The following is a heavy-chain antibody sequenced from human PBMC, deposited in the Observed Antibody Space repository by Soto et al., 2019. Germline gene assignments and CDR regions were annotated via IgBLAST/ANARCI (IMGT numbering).Heavy chain of an antibody. CDR1: GYTFTGYY. D-gene: IGHD3-10*01. Sequence: QVQLVQSGAEVKKPGASVKVSCKASGYTFTGYYMHWVRQAPGQGLEWMGWINPNSGGTNYAQKFQGRVTMTRDTSISTAYMELSRLRSDDTGVYYCAREVTMVRGVLKGFAYWGQGPLVTVSS. CDR3: AREVTMVRGVLKGFAY. J-gene: IGHJ4*02. CDR2: INPNSGGT. V-gene: IGHV1-2*02.